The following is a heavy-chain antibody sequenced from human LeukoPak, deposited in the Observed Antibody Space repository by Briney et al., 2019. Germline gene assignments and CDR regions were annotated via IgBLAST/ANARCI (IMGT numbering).Heavy chain of an antibody. CDR2: IRSKANSYAT. CDR3: ANQRDSRLSYYDSSGHDAFDI. Sequence: GGSLRLSCAASGFTFSGSAMHWVRQASGKGLEWVGRIRSKANSYATAYAASVKGRFTISRDDSKNTAYLRMNSLRAEDTAVYYCANQRDSRLSYYDSSGHDAFDIWGQGTMVTVSS. J-gene: IGHJ3*02. D-gene: IGHD3-22*01. V-gene: IGHV3-73*01. CDR1: GFTFSGSA.